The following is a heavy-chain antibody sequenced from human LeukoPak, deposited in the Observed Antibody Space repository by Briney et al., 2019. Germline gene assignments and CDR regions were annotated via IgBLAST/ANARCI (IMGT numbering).Heavy chain of an antibody. J-gene: IGHJ5*02. D-gene: IGHD6-13*01. CDR3: VRSSSWYLWFDP. Sequence: SPTLSLTFAISGDSVSSNSAAWNWIRQSPSRGLEWLGRTYYRSKWYNDYAVSLKSLITITPDTSKNQFSLQLNSVTPEDTAVYYCVRSSSWYLWFDPWGQGTLVTVSS. CDR2: TYYRSKWYN. V-gene: IGHV6-1*01. CDR1: GDSVSSNSAA.